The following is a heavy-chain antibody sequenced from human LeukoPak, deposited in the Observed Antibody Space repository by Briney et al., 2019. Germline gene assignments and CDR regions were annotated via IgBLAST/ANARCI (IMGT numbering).Heavy chain of an antibody. Sequence: ASVKVSCKASGYTFTTYNINWVRQAPGQGLEWMGWISAYNGNTNYAQKLQGRVTMTTDTSTSTAYMELRSLRSDDTAVHYCARKSKPDYDSSGYHTFDYWGQGTLVTVSS. V-gene: IGHV1-18*01. CDR2: ISAYNGNT. CDR3: ARKSKPDYDSSGYHTFDY. CDR1: GYTFTTYN. J-gene: IGHJ4*02. D-gene: IGHD3-22*01.